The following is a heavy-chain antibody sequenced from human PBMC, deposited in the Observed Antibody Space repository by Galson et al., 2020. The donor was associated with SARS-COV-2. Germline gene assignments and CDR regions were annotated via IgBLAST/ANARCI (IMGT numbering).Heavy chain of an antibody. CDR3: VKDGRGCTSSRCYTGGYYFER. J-gene: IGHJ4*02. D-gene: IGHD2-2*02. CDR2: IRHDGSKE. V-gene: IGHV3-30*02. CDR1: GFTFNLYA. Sequence: GGSLRLSCAASGFTFNLYAMHWVRQAPGKGLEWVAFIRHDGSKEKYADSVEGRFTISRDNSRSTLFLQMNSLRAEDTAVYHCVKDGRGCTSSRCYTGGYYFERWGQGTQVTVSS.